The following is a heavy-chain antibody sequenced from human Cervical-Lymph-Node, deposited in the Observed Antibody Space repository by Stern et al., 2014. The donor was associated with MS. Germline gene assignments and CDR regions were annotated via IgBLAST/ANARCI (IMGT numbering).Heavy chain of an antibody. CDR2: TYPHYPDT. Sequence: VQLVESGAEVKKPGESLKISCKLSGESFTIYYIAWVRQMPGKGLECLGVTYPHYPDTTSSPSFQGQVTISADKSITTAYLQWSSLRASDTAMYYCARHVQGFDYWGQGTLVTVSS. CDR3: ARHVQGFDY. V-gene: IGHV5-51*01. J-gene: IGHJ4*02. CDR1: GESFTIYY.